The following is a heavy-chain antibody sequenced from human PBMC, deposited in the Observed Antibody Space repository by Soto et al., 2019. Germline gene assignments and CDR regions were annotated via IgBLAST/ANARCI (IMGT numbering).Heavy chain of an antibody. Sequence: GASVKVSCKASGYTFSSYGISWVRQAPGQGVEWMGWISAYNGNTNYAQKLQGRVTMTTDTSTSTAYMELRSLRSDDTAVYYCARKILPLDLRGGTTWFDPWGQGTLVTVSS. D-gene: IGHD3-16*01. CDR3: ARKILPLDLRGGTTWFDP. J-gene: IGHJ5*02. CDR1: GYTFSSYG. V-gene: IGHV1-18*01. CDR2: ISAYNGNT.